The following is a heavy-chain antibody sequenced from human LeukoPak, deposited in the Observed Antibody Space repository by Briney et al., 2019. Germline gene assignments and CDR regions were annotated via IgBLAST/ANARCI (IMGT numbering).Heavy chain of an antibody. V-gene: IGHV3-7*03. CDR1: GFTFSSYW. CDR3: ASSSYYDILSPPDAFDI. D-gene: IGHD3-9*01. Sequence: QPGGSLRLSCAASGFTFSSYWMSWVRQAPGKGLEWVANIKQDGSEKYYVDSVKGRFTISRDNAKNSLYLQMNSLRAEDTAVYYCASSSYYDILSPPDAFDIWGQGTMVTVSS. CDR2: IKQDGSEK. J-gene: IGHJ3*02.